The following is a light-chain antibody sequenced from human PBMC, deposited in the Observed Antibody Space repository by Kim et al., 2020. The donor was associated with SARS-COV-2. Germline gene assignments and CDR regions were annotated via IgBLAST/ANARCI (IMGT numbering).Light chain of an antibody. Sequence: QSINIACNGTSSDVGGYNYVSWYQQHPGKAPKLMIYSVSHRPSGVSNRFSGSKSGNTASLTISGLQAEDEADYYCISYTSSSTVVFGGGTQLTVL. J-gene: IGLJ2*01. V-gene: IGLV2-14*03. CDR3: ISYTSSSTVV. CDR2: SVS. CDR1: SSDVGGYNY.